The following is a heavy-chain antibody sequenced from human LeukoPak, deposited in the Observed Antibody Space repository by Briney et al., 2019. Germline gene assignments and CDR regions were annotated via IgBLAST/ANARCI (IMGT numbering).Heavy chain of an antibody. CDR2: FDPEDGET. CDR3: ASDDGSSRVY. J-gene: IGHJ4*02. D-gene: IGHD6-13*01. Sequence: ASVKVSCKVSGYTLTELSMHWVRQAPGKGLEWMGGFDPEDGETIYAQKLQGRVTMTTDTSTSTAYMELRSLRSDDTAVYYCASDDGSSRVYWGQGTLVTVSS. CDR1: GYTLTELS. V-gene: IGHV1-24*01.